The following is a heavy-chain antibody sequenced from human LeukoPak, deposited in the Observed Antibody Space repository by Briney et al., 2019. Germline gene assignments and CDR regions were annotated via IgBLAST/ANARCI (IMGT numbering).Heavy chain of an antibody. D-gene: IGHD7-27*01. CDR2: ITTSDGNT. CDR3: AKDGGLWVSAHWGDS. CDR1: GFTFSSYT. V-gene: IGHV3-23*01. Sequence: GGSLRLSCAASGFTFSSYTMSWVRQAPGRGLEWVSTITTSDGNTYYAASVKGRFTVSRDNSKNTLFLQMNSLRAEDTAVYYCAKDGGLWVSAHWGDSWGRGTLVTVSS. J-gene: IGHJ4*02.